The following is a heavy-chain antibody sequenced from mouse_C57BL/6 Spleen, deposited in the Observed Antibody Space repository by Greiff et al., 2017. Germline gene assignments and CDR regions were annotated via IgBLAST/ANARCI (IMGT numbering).Heavy chain of an antibody. CDR3: VGRWAY. CDR1: GFTFSSYA. J-gene: IGHJ3*01. Sequence: EVKLMESGGGLVKPGGSLKLSCAASGFTFSSYAMSWVRQTPEKRLEWVATISDGGSYTYYPDNVKGRFTISRDNAKNNLYLQMSHLKSEDTAMYYCVGRWAYWGQGTLVTVSA. CDR2: ISDGGSYT. V-gene: IGHV5-4*03.